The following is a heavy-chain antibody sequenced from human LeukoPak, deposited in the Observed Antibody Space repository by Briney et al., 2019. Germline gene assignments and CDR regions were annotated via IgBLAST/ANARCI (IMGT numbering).Heavy chain of an antibody. CDR1: GYSISSGYY. J-gene: IGHJ5*02. V-gene: IGHV4-38-2*02. CDR2: IYHSGST. D-gene: IGHD3-22*01. Sequence: PSETLSLTCTVSGYSISSGYYWGGIRQPPGKGLEWIGSIYHSGSTYYNPSLKSRVTISVDTSKNQFSLKLSSVTAADTAVYYCARTSIYYDSSGYRSWGQGTLVTVSS. CDR3: ARTSIYYDSSGYRS.